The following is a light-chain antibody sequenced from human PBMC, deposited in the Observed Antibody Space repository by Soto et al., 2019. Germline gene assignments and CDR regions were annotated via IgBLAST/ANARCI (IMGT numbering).Light chain of an antibody. CDR3: QQYYSYPQS. CDR1: QGISSY. J-gene: IGKJ2*01. CDR2: AAS. Sequence: AIRMTQSPSSFSASTGDRVTITCRASQGISSYLAWYQQKPGKAPKLLIYAASTLQSGVPSRFSGSGSGTDFTLTISCLQSEDFATYYCQQYYSYPQSFSQGNKLEI. V-gene: IGKV1-8*01.